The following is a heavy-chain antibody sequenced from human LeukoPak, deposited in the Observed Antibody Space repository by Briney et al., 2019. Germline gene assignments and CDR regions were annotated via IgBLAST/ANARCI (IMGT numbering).Heavy chain of an antibody. CDR3: ARGDPSGPDY. J-gene: IGHJ4*02. Sequence: ASVKVSCKATSRISWVRQAPGQGLEWMGWINPNSGGTNYAQKFQGRVTMTRDTSISTAYMELSRLRSDDTAVYYCARGDPSGPDYWGQGTLVTVSS. V-gene: IGHV1-2*02. CDR2: INPNSGGT. D-gene: IGHD6-25*01. CDR1: TSR.